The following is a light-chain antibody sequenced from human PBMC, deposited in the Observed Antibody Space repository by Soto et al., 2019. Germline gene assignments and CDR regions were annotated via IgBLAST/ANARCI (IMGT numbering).Light chain of an antibody. CDR2: LGS. CDR3: MQALQTPLT. J-gene: IGKJ4*01. V-gene: IGKV2-28*01. Sequence: DIVMTQSPLSLPVTPGEPASISCRSSQSLLHSDGYNYLDWYLQKPGQSPHLLIYLGSNRASGVPDRFSGSGSGTDFTLKISIVEAEDVGVYYFMQALQTPLTFGGGTKVEI. CDR1: QSLLHSDGYNY.